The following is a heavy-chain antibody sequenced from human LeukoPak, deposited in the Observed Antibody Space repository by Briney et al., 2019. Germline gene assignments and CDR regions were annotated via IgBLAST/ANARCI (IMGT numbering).Heavy chain of an antibody. CDR3: ARNGVAAALPDY. CDR1: GYTFTSYA. V-gene: IGHV1-3*01. J-gene: IGHJ4*02. CDR2: INAGNGNT. Sequence: ASVKVSCKASGYTFTSYAMHWVRQAPGQRLESMGWINAGNGNTKYSQKFQGRVTITRDTSASTAYMELSSLRSEDTAVYYCARNGVAAALPDYWGQGTLVTVSS. D-gene: IGHD6-13*01.